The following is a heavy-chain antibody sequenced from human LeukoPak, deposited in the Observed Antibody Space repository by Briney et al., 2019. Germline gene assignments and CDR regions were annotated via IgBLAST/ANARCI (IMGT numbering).Heavy chain of an antibody. CDR1: GGSISSYY. CDR2: IYYSGST. J-gene: IGHJ3*02. CDR3: ARGTSIAASKAFDI. D-gene: IGHD6-6*01. Sequence: SETLSLTCTVSGGSISSYYWSWIRQPPGKGPEWIGYIYYSGSTNYNPSLKSRVTISVDTSKNQFSLKLSSVTAADTAVYYCARGTSIAASKAFDIWGQGTMVTVSS. V-gene: IGHV4-59*01.